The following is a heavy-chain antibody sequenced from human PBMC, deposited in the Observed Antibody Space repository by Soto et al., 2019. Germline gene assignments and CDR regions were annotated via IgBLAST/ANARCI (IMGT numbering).Heavy chain of an antibody. CDR1: GYTFRSYD. J-gene: IGHJ5*01. V-gene: IGHV1-8*01. CDR2: VNPNTGNT. Sequence: EASVKVSCKASGYTFRSYDIHWVRQATGQGLEWMGWVNPNTGNTGYAQRFQGRVTMTRDISKSTAYMELSRLTSEDTTIYYCARAYGAGSFDFWGPGTLVPVSS. D-gene: IGHD3-10*01. CDR3: ARAYGAGSFDF.